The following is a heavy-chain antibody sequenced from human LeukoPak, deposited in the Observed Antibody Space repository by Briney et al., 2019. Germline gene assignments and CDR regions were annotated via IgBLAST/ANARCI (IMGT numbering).Heavy chain of an antibody. CDR3: ARDGTAAGLYFDL. CDR2: IRQDGGEK. CDR1: GFTFSSYW. Sequence: PGGSLRLSCVVSGFTFSSYWMNWVRQAPGKGLEWEASIRQDGGEKSYVDSVKGRFTISRDNTKNSLYLQMSSLRAEDTAVYYCARDGTAAGLYFDLWGQGNLVSVSS. D-gene: IGHD6-13*01. J-gene: IGHJ4*01. V-gene: IGHV3-7*01.